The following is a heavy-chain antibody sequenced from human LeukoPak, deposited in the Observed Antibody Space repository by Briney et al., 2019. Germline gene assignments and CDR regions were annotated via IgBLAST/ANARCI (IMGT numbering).Heavy chain of an antibody. D-gene: IGHD1-26*01. CDR1: GFTFNSYS. CDR2: ISDDETYK. J-gene: IGHJ4*02. CDR3: AREGPLVGAITRYFFDY. V-gene: IGHV3-30-3*01. Sequence: PGGSLRLSCAASGFTFNSYSMHWVRQAPGKGLEWVTAISDDETYKFYADSVKGRFTISRDNAKNSLYLKMNSLRAEDTAVYYCAREGPLVGAITRYFFDYWGQGTLVTVSS.